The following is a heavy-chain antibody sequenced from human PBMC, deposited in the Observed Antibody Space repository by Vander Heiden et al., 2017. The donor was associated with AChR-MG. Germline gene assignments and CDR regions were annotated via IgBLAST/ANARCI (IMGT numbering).Heavy chain of an antibody. CDR3: AKGLASVEMATNDDY. CDR1: GFTFSSYG. J-gene: IGHJ4*02. V-gene: IGHV3-30*02. Sequence: VQLVESGGGVVQPGGSLRLSCAASGFTFSSYGMHWVRQAPGKGLEWVAFIRYDGSNKYYADSVKGRFTISRDNSKNTLYLQMNSLRAEDTAVYYCAKGLASVEMATNDDYWGQGTLVTVSS. D-gene: IGHD5-12*01. CDR2: IRYDGSNK.